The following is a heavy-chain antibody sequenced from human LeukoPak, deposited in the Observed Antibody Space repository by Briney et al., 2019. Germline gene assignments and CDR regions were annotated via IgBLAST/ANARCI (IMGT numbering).Heavy chain of an antibody. CDR2: INPNSGGT. CDR1: GYTFTGYY. CDR3: ARGEGNYDSSGYYWD. V-gene: IGHV1-2*02. Sequence: ASVKVSCKASGYTFTGYYMHWVRQAPGQGLEWMGWINPNSGGTNYAQKFQGRVTMTRDTSISTAYMELSRLRSDDTAVYYCARGEGNYDSSGYYWDWGQGTLVTVSS. D-gene: IGHD3-22*01. J-gene: IGHJ4*02.